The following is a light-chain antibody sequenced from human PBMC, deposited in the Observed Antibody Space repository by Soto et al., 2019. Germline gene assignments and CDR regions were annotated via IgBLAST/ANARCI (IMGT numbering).Light chain of an antibody. CDR3: QQYNSWVT. V-gene: IGKV3-15*01. CDR2: GAS. J-gene: IGKJ4*01. CDR1: QSISTT. Sequence: EIVLTQSPVTLSVSPGERATLSCRASQSISTTLVWYQQKPGQAPRLLIYGASTRATGDPARFSGSGSGTEFTLTISSLQSEDFAVYYCQQYNSWVTFGGGTKVEIK.